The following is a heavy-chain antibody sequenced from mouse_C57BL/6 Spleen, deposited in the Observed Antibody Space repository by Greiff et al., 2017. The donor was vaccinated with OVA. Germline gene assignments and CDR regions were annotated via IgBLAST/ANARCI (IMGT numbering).Heavy chain of an antibody. CDR1: GFTFSDYY. V-gene: IGHV5-16*01. CDR2: INYDGSST. Sequence: EVKLMESEGGLVQPGSSMKLSCTASGFTFSDYYMAWVRQVPEKGLEWVANINYDGSSTYYLDSLKSRFIISRDNAKNILYLQMSSLKSEDTATYYCARDGDSNYVFDYWGQGTTLTVSS. J-gene: IGHJ2*01. CDR3: ARDGDSNYVFDY. D-gene: IGHD2-5*01.